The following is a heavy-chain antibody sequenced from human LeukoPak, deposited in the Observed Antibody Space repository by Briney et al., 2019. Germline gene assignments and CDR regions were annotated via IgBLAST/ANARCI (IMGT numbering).Heavy chain of an antibody. J-gene: IGHJ6*03. CDR3: TRHREVLATGSYYYYFDV. Sequence: PGGSLKLSCAASGFTFSGSGMHWVRQASGRGLEWLGRIRSESNRYATAYGTSVTGRFTISRDDSKSMSFLQMNGLKTEDTAVYYCTRHREVLATGSYYYYFDVWGKGTTVTVSS. D-gene: IGHD5-12*01. CDR1: GFTFSGSG. CDR2: IRSESNRYAT. V-gene: IGHV3-73*01.